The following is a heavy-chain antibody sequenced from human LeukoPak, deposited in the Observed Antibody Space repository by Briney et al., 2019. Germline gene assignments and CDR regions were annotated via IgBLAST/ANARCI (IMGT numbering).Heavy chain of an antibody. D-gene: IGHD6-13*01. V-gene: IGHV3-9*01. CDR3: AKGARERDSSSLYPDWFDP. J-gene: IGHJ5*02. CDR2: ISWNSGSI. Sequence: TGGSLRLSCAASGFTFDDYAMHWVRQAPGKGLEWVSGISWNSGSIVYAGSVKGRFTISRDNAKNSLYLQMNSLRAEDTALYYCAKGARERDSSSLYPDWFDPWGQGTLVTVSS. CDR1: GFTFDDYA.